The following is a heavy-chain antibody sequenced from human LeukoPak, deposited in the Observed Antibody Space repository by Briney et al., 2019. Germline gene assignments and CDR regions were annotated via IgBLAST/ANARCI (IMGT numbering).Heavy chain of an antibody. J-gene: IGHJ4*02. CDR3: ARRGTSSSWAHFDY. Sequence: PGGSLRLSCAASGFTFSSYWMTWVRQAPGKGLEGVAKIKQDGSEKYYVDSVKGRFTISRDNAKNSLYLQMNSLGAEDTAVYHCARRGTSSSWAHFDYWGQGTLVTVSS. V-gene: IGHV3-7*05. D-gene: IGHD6-13*01. CDR2: IKQDGSEK. CDR1: GFTFSSYW.